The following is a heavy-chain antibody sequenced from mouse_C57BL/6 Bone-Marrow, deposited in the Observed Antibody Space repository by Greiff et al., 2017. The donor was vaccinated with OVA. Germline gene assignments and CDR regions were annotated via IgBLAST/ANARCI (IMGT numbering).Heavy chain of an antibody. Sequence: QVQLQQPGAELVMPGASVKLSCKASGYTFTSYWMHWVKQRPGQGLEWIGEIDPSDSYTNYNQKFKGKSTLTVDKSSSTAYMQLSSLTSEDSAVYYCALYEGYYRYFDVWGTGTTVTVSS. CDR3: ALYEGYYRYFDV. D-gene: IGHD2-3*01. CDR1: GYTFTSYW. CDR2: IDPSDSYT. V-gene: IGHV1-69*01. J-gene: IGHJ1*03.